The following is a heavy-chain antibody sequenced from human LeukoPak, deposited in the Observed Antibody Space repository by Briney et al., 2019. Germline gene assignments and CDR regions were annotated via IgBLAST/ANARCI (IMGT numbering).Heavy chain of an antibody. V-gene: IGHV4-34*01. Sequence: PSETLSLICAVSGVPFSNYYWSWVRQSPRQGLEWIGEINHSGYTNYNPSLKSRVTMSIDTSKNQFSLILTSVTAADAGVNYCTRAVAGHPDWGQGTLVTVSS. J-gene: IGHJ4*02. CDR1: GVPFSNYY. D-gene: IGHD6-19*01. CDR2: INHSGYT. CDR3: TRAVAGHPD.